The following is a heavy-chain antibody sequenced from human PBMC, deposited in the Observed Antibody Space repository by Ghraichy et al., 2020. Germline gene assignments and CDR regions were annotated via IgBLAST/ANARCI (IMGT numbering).Heavy chain of an antibody. Sequence: ESLNISCAVYGGSFSTYYWSWIRQPPGKELEWIGEINRDGNTNYNPSLKSRVTISLDTSKNQFSLKLSSVTAADTAVYYCARANSIFGVVISNYYYYYYIDVWGKGTTVTVSS. CDR1: GGSFSTYY. J-gene: IGHJ6*03. V-gene: IGHV4-34*01. D-gene: IGHD3-3*01. CDR3: ARANSIFGVVISNYYYYYYIDV. CDR2: INRDGNT.